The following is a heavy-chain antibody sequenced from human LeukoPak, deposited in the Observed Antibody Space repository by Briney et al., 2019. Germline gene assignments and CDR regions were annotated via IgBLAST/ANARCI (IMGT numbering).Heavy chain of an antibody. CDR1: GGSINSYY. V-gene: IGHV4-59*08. J-gene: IGHJ4*02. CDR3: ARGHLVFDY. CDR2: IYYSGST. D-gene: IGHD1-26*01. Sequence: SETLSLTCPVSGGSINSYYWSWIRQPPGKGLEWIGYIYYSGSTNYNPSLKSRVTISVDTSKNQFSLKLSSVTAADTAVYYCARGHLVFDYWGQGTLVTVSS.